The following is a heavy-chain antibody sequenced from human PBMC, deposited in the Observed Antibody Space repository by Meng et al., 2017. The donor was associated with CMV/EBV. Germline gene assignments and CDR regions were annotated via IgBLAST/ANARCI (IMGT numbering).Heavy chain of an antibody. D-gene: IGHD2-15*01. V-gene: IGHV3-11*01. J-gene: IGHJ4*02. CDR1: GFTFSDYY. Sequence: GESLKISCAASGFTFSDYYMSWIRQAPGKGLEWVSYISSSGSTIYYADSVKGRFTISRDNAKNSLYLQMNSLRAEDTAVHYCARVLRYCSGGSCYSGGYYFDYWGQGTLVTVSS. CDR2: ISSSGSTI. CDR3: ARVLRYCSGGSCYSGGYYFDY.